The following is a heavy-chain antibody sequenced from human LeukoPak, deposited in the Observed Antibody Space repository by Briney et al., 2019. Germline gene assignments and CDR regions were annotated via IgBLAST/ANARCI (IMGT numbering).Heavy chain of an antibody. D-gene: IGHD2-8*01. CDR3: AKEMVAGWPLDC. V-gene: IGHV3-23*01. Sequence: GGSLRLSCAASGFTFSSYAMSWVRQAPGKGLEWVSGIGSSDVFTHYADSVKGRFTISRDNSKNTLYLQMNSLRAGDTAVYYCAKEMVAGWPLDCWGQGTLVTVSS. J-gene: IGHJ4*02. CDR1: GFTFSSYA. CDR2: IGSSDVFT.